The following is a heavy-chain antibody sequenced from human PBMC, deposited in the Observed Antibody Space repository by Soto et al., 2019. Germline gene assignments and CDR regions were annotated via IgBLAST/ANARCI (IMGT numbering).Heavy chain of an antibody. CDR1: GYSFTSYW. J-gene: IGHJ6*02. D-gene: IGHD3-22*01. CDR2: IYPGDSDT. V-gene: IGHV5-51*01. Sequence: LGESLKISCKGSGYSFTSYWIGWVRQMPGKGLEWMGIIYPGDSDTRYSPSFQGQVTISADKSISTAYLQWSSLKASDTAMYYCASGYYDSSGYYHYVMDVWGQGTTVTISS. CDR3: ASGYYDSSGYYHYVMDV.